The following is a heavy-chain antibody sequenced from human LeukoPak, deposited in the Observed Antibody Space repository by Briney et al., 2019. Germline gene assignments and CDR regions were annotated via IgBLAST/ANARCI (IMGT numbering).Heavy chain of an antibody. CDR2: IYYSGST. CDR3: ARHKEDFHDSSGPNFWYFDL. D-gene: IGHD3-22*01. Sequence: SETLSLNCTVSGDSIKSDSYYWGWIRQPPGKGLEWIGTIYYSGSTYYNPSLKSRVTISVDTSKNQFSVKLSSVTAADTALYYCARHKEDFHDSSGPNFWYFDLWGRGTLATVSS. CDR1: GDSIKSDSYY. V-gene: IGHV4-39*01. J-gene: IGHJ2*01.